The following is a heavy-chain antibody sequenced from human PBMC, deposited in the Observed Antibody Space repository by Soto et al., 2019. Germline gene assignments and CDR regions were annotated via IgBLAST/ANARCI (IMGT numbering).Heavy chain of an antibody. CDR2: ISYDGSNK. Sequence: GGSLRLSCAASGFTFSSYAMHWVRQAPGKGLEWVAVISYDGSNKYYADSVKGRFTISRDNSKNTLYLQMNSLRAEDTAVYYCARDTQNVLLKYWGQGTLVTVSS. J-gene: IGHJ4*02. D-gene: IGHD3-10*01. CDR1: GFTFSSYA. V-gene: IGHV3-30-3*01. CDR3: ARDTQNVLLKY.